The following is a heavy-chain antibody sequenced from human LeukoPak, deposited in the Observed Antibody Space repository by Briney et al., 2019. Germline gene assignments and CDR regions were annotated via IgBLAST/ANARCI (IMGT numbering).Heavy chain of an antibody. CDR3: VRDRFDYALDY. CDR2: ISISGSTM. J-gene: IGHJ4*02. V-gene: IGHV3-48*03. Sequence: GGSLRLSCVTSGFTFFTHPMNWVRQAPGKGLEWVSYISISGSTMYYADSVRGRFTISRCNAKNSVFLQMDSLRADDTAVYYCVRDRFDYALDYWGQGALVTVSS. D-gene: IGHD4-17*01. CDR1: GFTFFTHP.